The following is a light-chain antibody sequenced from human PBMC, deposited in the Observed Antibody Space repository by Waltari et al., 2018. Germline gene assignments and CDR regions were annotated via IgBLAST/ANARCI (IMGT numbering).Light chain of an antibody. Sequence: DIVMTQSPLSLPVTPGEPASISCKSSQSLLHSNGYNYLVWYLQKPGQSPQLLIYLGSSRASGVPDTFSGSGSGTDFILNISRVEAEDVGLYYCMQALQTPLTFGGGTKVEIK. CDR1: QSLLHSNGYNY. J-gene: IGKJ4*01. CDR2: LGS. CDR3: MQALQTPLT. V-gene: IGKV2-28*01.